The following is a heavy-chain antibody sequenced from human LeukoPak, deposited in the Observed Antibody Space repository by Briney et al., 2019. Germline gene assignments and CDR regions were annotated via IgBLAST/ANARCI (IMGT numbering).Heavy chain of an antibody. CDR2: ISAYNGNT. D-gene: IGHD4-17*01. J-gene: IGHJ4*02. CDR1: GYTFTSYG. V-gene: IGHV1-18*01. Sequence: GASVKVSCKASGYTFTSYGISWVRQAPGQGLEWMGWISAYNGNTNYAQKLQGRVTMTRNTSISTAYMELCSLRSEDTAVYYCARTYGDYEDDYWGQGTLVTVSS. CDR3: ARTYGDYEDDY.